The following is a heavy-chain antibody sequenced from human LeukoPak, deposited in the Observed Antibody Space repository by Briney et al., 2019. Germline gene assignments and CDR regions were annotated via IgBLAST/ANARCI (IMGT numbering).Heavy chain of an antibody. J-gene: IGHJ5*02. CDR2: IYYGGST. CDR3: ARTDYYYDGSGYYYYWFDP. CDR1: GVSISSSSYY. D-gene: IGHD3-22*01. Sequence: PSETLSLTCTVSGVSISSSSYYWSWIRQPPGKGLEWIGYIYYGGSTNYNPSLKSRVTISVDTSKNQFSLKLNSVTAADTAVYYCARTDYYYDGSGYYYYWFDPWGQGTLVTVSS. V-gene: IGHV4-61*05.